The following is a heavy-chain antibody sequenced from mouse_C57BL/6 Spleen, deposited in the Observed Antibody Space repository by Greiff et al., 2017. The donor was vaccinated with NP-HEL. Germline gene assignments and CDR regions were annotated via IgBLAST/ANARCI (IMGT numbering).Heavy chain of an antibody. V-gene: IGHV1-54*01. CDR3: AREGVYYYGSSYKTYFDY. J-gene: IGHJ2*01. CDR1: GYAFTNYL. CDR2: INPGSGGT. D-gene: IGHD1-1*01. Sequence: QVQLQQSGAELVRPGTSVKVSCKASGYAFTNYLIEWVKQRPGQGLEWIGVINPGSGGTNYNEKFKGKATLTADKSSSTAYMQLSSLTSEDSAVYFCAREGVYYYGSSYKTYFDYWGQGTTLTVSS.